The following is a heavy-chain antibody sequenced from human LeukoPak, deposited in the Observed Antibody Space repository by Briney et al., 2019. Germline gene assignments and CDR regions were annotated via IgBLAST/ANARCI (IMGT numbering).Heavy chain of an antibody. CDR1: GGSISSYY. Sequence: SESLSLTCTVSGGSISSYYWSWIRQPPGKGLEWIGYIYYSGSTNYNPSLKSRVTISVDTSKNQFSLKLSSVTAADTAVYYCARDNYSWDAFDIWGQGTMVTVSS. V-gene: IGHV4-59*01. D-gene: IGHD5-18*01. CDR3: ARDNYSWDAFDI. J-gene: IGHJ3*02. CDR2: IYYSGST.